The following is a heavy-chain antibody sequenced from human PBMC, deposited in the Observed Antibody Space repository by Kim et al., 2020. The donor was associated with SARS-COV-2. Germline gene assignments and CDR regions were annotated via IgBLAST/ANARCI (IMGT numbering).Heavy chain of an antibody. Sequence: GGSLRLSCAASGFTFSTYCMTWVRQAPGKGLEWVAIIKHDGNNKYYLDSVRGRFTISRDNAKNSLYLQMNSLRAEDTAVYFCASRLAVTGTRHFDFWGRGTLVTVSS. J-gene: IGHJ4*02. CDR1: GFTFSTYC. D-gene: IGHD6-19*01. CDR3: ASRLAVTGTRHFDF. CDR2: IKHDGNNK. V-gene: IGHV3-7*03.